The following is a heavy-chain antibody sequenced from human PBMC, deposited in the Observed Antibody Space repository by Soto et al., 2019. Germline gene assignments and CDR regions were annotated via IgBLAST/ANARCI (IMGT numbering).Heavy chain of an antibody. D-gene: IGHD3-9*01. J-gene: IGHJ5*01. CDR1: GFTFSSYS. CDR2: INRDSSAM. Sequence: PGGSLRLSCAASGFTFSSYSFNWVRQAPGKGLEWVSYINRDSSAMYYAGSVQGRFTISRDNAKNSLYLQMNSLRAEDTALFYCVRDVDWSFDSWGQGTLVTVSS. CDR3: VRDVDWSFDS. V-gene: IGHV3-48*04.